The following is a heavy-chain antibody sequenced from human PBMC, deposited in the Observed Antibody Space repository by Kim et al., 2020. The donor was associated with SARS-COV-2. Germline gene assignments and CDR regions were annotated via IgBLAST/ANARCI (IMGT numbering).Heavy chain of an antibody. Sequence: GGSLRLSCAASGFTFSSYSMNWVRQAPGKGLEWVSYISSSSSTIYYADSVKGRFTISRDNAKNSLYLQMNSLRDEDTAVYYCAREAEWKYYYYGMDVWGQGTTVTVSS. D-gene: IGHD3-3*01. V-gene: IGHV3-48*02. CDR2: ISSSSSTI. CDR1: GFTFSSYS. CDR3: AREAEWKYYYYGMDV. J-gene: IGHJ6*02.